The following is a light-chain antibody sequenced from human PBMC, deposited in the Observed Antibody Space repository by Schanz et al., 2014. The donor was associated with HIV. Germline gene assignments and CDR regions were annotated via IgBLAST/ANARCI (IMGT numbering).Light chain of an antibody. Sequence: DLQVTQSPSTLSASVGGRVSITCRTSQSISSWMAWYQQKPGKAPKLLIYKASKLQSGVSSRFSGSGSGKEFTLTISSLQPEDSATYYCLQHNSYPWTFGQGTKVEIK. CDR2: KAS. CDR3: LQHNSYPWT. CDR1: QSISSW. V-gene: IGKV1-5*03. J-gene: IGKJ1*01.